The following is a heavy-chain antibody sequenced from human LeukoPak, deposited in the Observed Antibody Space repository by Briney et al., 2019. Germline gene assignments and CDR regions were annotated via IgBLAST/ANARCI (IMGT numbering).Heavy chain of an antibody. V-gene: IGHV4-39*01. Sequence: PSETLSLTCTVSGGSISSSSYYWGWIRQPPGKGLEWIGSIYYSGSTYYNPSLKSRVTISVDTSKNQFSLKLSSVTAADTAVYYCARMILEWELHDAFDIWGQGTMVTVSS. D-gene: IGHD1-26*01. CDR2: IYYSGST. CDR3: ARMILEWELHDAFDI. CDR1: GGSISSSSYY. J-gene: IGHJ3*02.